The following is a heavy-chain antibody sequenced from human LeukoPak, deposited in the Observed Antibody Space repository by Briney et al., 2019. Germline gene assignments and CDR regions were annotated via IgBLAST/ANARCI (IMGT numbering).Heavy chain of an antibody. CDR3: ARGRGSGRFSEFDY. Sequence: GGSLRLSCAASGFTFSNYGMNWVRQAPGKGLEWVSFTDTSGNYIYYGDSVKGRFTISRDNSKNTLYLQMNSLSAEDTAVYYCARGRGSGRFSEFDYWGQGTLVTVSS. CDR2: TDTSGNYI. J-gene: IGHJ4*02. CDR1: GFTFSNYG. V-gene: IGHV3-21*04. D-gene: IGHD2-15*01.